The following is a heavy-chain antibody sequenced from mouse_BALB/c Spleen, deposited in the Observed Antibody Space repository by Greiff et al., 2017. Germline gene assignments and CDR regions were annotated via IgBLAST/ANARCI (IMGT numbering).Heavy chain of an antibody. V-gene: IGHV5-4*02. CDR1: GFTFSDYY. CDR3: AREELTGTLAY. J-gene: IGHJ3*01. D-gene: IGHD4-1*01. CDR2: ISDGGSYT. Sequence: EVQLMESGGGLVKPGGSLKLSCAASGFTFSDYYMYWVRQTPEKRLEWVATISDGGSYTYYPDSVKGRFTISRDNAKNNLYLQMSSLKSEDTAMCYCAREELTGTLAYWGQGTLVTVSA.